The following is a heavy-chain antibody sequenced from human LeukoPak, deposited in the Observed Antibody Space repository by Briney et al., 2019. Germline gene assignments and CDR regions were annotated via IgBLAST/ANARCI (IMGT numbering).Heavy chain of an antibody. D-gene: IGHD4-4*01. CDR1: GGSLKSYY. CDR3: ARVGGMTTINNGAFDI. V-gene: IGHV4-59*01. J-gene: IGHJ3*02. CDR2: IYHSGST. Sequence: PSETLSLTCSVSGGSLKSYYWNWIRQPPGKGLEWIGYIYHSGSTNYNPSFRSRVTISLDRSKSHFSLNLTSVTPADTAIYYCARVGGMTTINNGAFDIWGHGTMVTVSS.